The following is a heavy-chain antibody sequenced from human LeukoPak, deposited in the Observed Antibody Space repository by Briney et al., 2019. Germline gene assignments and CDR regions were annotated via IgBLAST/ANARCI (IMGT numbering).Heavy chain of an antibody. J-gene: IGHJ6*03. Sequence: ASVKVSCKASGYTFTSYDINWVRQATGHGLEWIGWMNPNRGNTGYAQKFQGRVTMPRNTCISTAYMELSSLRSEDAAVYYCARGLSGSYRYYYYYMDVWGKGTTVTISS. CDR2: MNPNRGNT. CDR3: ARGLSGSYRYYYYYMDV. CDR1: GYTFTSYD. V-gene: IGHV1-8*01. D-gene: IGHD1-26*01.